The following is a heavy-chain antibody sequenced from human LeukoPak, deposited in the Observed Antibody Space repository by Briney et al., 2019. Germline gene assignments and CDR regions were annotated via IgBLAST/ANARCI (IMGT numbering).Heavy chain of an antibody. CDR2: IYYSGST. V-gene: IGHV4-61*01. J-gene: IGHJ4*02. CDR1: GGSVSSGNYY. D-gene: IGHD3-22*01. Sequence: SSETLSLTCTVSGGSVSSGNYYWSWIRQPPGKGLDWIGYIYYSGSTNYNPSLKSRVTISVDTSKNQFSLRLSSVTAADTAVYYCARDPSGYFNYWGQGTLATVSS. CDR3: ARDPSGYFNY.